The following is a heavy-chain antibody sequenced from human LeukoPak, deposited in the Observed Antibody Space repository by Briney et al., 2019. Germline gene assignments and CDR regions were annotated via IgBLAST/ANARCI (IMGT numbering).Heavy chain of an antibody. D-gene: IGHD6-6*01. J-gene: IGHJ4*02. Sequence: NSGGSPRLSCAASGFTFSSYSMNWVRQAPGKGLEWVSSISSSSSYIYYADSVKGRFTISRDNAKNSLYLQMNSLRAEDTAVYYCARAPSSSALNDYWGQGTLVTVSS. CDR3: ARAPSSSALNDY. CDR2: ISSSSSYI. V-gene: IGHV3-21*01. CDR1: GFTFSSYS.